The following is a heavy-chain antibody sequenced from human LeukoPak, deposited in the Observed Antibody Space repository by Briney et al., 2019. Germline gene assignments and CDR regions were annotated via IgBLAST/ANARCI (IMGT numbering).Heavy chain of an antibody. CDR2: VNPNSGGT. J-gene: IGHJ4*02. V-gene: IGHV1-2*02. CDR1: AYTFTGYY. D-gene: IGHD6-6*01. CDR3: ARDVSLISTRPRFVDY. Sequence: ASVKVSCKASAYTFTGYYMHWVRQAPGQGLEWMGWVNPNSGGTNYAQKFQGRVTMTRDTSISTAYMELSSLRSDDTAVYYCARDVSLISTRPRFVDYWGQGTLVTVSS.